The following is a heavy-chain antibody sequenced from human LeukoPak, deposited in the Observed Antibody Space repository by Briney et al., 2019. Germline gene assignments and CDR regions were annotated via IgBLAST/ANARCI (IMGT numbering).Heavy chain of an antibody. V-gene: IGHV4-39*01. J-gene: IGHJ1*01. CDR2: IYYSGST. CDR1: GGFISSSSYY. CDR3: ARRRYYDSTGYLE. D-gene: IGHD3-22*01. Sequence: PSETLSLTCTISGGFISSSSYYWGWIRQPPGKGLEWIGDIYYSGSTYYNPALKSRVSMSIDTSKNQFSLELRSVAAADTALYDCARRRYYDSTGYLEWGQGTLVTVTS.